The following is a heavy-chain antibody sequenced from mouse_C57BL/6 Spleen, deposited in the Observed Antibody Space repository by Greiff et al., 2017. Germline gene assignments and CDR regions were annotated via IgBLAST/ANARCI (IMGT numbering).Heavy chain of an antibody. V-gene: IGHV1-50*01. CDR3: AKSLSFITTVVATDD. CDR2: IDPSDSYT. Sequence: VQLQQPGAELVKPGASVKLSCKASGYTFTSYWMQWVKQRPGQGLEWIGEIDPSDSYTNYNQKFKGKATLTVDTSSSTAYMQLSSLTSEDSAVYYCAKSLSFITTVVATDDRGQGTTLTVSS. J-gene: IGHJ2*01. CDR1: GYTFTSYW. D-gene: IGHD1-1*01.